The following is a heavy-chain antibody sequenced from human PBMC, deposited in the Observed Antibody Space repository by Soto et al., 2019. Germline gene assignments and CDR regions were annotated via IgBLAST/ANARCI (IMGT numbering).Heavy chain of an antibody. V-gene: IGHV4-4*02. D-gene: IGHD3-16*02. CDR2: IYHSGST. CDR3: ARGPIYDYIWGSYRPSRHFDY. CDR1: SGSISSSNW. J-gene: IGHJ4*02. Sequence: QVQLQESGPGLVKPSGTLSLTCAVSSGSISSSNWWSWVRQPPGKGLEWIGEIYHSGSTNYNPSLKSRVTISVDKSKNQFPLKLSSVTAADTAVYYCARGPIYDYIWGSYRPSRHFDYWGQGTLVTVSS.